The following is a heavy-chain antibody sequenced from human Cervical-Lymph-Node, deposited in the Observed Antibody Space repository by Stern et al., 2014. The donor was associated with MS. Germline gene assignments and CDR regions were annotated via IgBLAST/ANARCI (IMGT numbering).Heavy chain of an antibody. Sequence: EVQLVESGGGLVQPGGSLRLSCAASGFTVSSNYMSWVRQAPGRGLEWVSVIHSGGTTHYADSVKGRFTISRDNSKNTLYLQMNSLRAEDTAVYYCARDKGTATRGMDVWGQGTTVTVSS. V-gene: IGHV3-66*02. CDR2: IHSGGTT. J-gene: IGHJ6*02. D-gene: IGHD2-21*02. CDR1: GFTVSSNY. CDR3: ARDKGTATRGMDV.